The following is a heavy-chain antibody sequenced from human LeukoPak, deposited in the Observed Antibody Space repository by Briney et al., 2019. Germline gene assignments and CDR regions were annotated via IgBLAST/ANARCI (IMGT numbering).Heavy chain of an antibody. J-gene: IGHJ4*02. CDR1: GFTFSNYG. D-gene: IGHD1-26*01. Sequence: GGSLRLSCAASGFTFSNYGMHWVSQAPGKGLEWVAVISYDGSNQNYADSVKGRFTTSRDNSKNTLYVQMNSLRAEDTAVYYCALGYSGNYYFDYWGQGTLVTVSS. CDR3: ALGYSGNYYFDY. CDR2: ISYDGSNQ. V-gene: IGHV3-30*03.